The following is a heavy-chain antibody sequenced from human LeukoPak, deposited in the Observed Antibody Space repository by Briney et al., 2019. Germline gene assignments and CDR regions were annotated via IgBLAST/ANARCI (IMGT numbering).Heavy chain of an antibody. CDR1: GFTFSSYS. J-gene: IGHJ6*02. D-gene: IGHD3-22*01. CDR3: ARDMYDSSGYYAYYYGMGV. Sequence: GGSLRLSCAASGFTFSSYSMNWVRQAPGKGLEWVSSISSSSSYIYYADSVKGRFTISRDNAKNSLYLQMNSLRAEDTAVYYCARDMYDSSGYYAYYYGMGVWGQGTTVTVSS. CDR2: ISSSSSYI. V-gene: IGHV3-21*01.